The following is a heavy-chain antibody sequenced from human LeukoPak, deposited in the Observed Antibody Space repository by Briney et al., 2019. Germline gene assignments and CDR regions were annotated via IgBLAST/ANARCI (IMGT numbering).Heavy chain of an antibody. CDR2: IIPILGIA. CDR1: GGTFSSYA. V-gene: IGHV1-69*04. Sequence: EASVKVSCKASGGTFSSYAISWVRQAPGQGLEWMGRIIPILGIANYAQKFQGRVTITADKSTSTAYMELSSLRSEDPAVYYCARDPGSSSSSYYYGMDVWGQGTTVTVSS. J-gene: IGHJ6*02. CDR3: ARDPGSSSSSYYYGMDV. D-gene: IGHD6-6*01.